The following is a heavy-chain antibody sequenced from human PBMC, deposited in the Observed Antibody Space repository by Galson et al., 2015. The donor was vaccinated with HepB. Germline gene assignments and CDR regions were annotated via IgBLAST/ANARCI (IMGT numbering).Heavy chain of an antibody. V-gene: IGHV3-53*04. CDR1: GFTVSSNY. D-gene: IGHD5-18*01. Sequence: SLRLSCAASGFTVSSNYMSWVRQAPGKGLEWVSVIYSGGSTYYADSVKGRFTISRHNSKNTLYLQMNSLRAEDTAVYYCARDGYSYGYWYFDLWGRGTLVTVSS. CDR2: IYSGGST. J-gene: IGHJ2*01. CDR3: ARDGYSYGYWYFDL.